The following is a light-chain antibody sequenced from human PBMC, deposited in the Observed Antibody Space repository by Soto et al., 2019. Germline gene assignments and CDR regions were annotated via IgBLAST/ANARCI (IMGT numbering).Light chain of an antibody. CDR2: EVS. V-gene: IGLV2-14*01. CDR3: SSYTSSSTRFYV. CDR1: SSDVCGYNY. Sequence: LTQPASMSGSPGQSITISCTGTSSDVCGYNYVSCDQQHPGKAPKLMIYEVSNRPSGVSNRFSGSKSGNTASLTISGLQAEEEADYYCSSYTSSSTRFYVFGTGTKVTVL. J-gene: IGLJ1*01.